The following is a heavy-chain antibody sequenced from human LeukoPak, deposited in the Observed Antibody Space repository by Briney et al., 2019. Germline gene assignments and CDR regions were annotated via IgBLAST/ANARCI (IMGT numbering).Heavy chain of an antibody. J-gene: IGHJ1*01. CDR2: IYYSGHT. Sequence: SETLSLTCTVPGDSISSSTYYWGRIRQPPGKGLEWIGSIYYSGHTYYNPSLKSRVTISLDTSETQFSLNLISVTAADTAVYYCARHASGSYNNFQHWGQGTLVTVSS. CDR3: ARHASGSYNNFQH. CDR1: GDSISSSTYY. D-gene: IGHD1-26*01. V-gene: IGHV4-39*01.